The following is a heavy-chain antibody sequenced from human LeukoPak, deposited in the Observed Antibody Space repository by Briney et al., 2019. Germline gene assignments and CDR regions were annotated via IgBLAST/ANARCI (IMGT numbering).Heavy chain of an antibody. CDR1: GYTFTGYY. CDR2: IIPIFGTA. V-gene: IGHV1-69*13. J-gene: IGHJ6*03. CDR3: ARGVGLGDSPFFSVGYYYYMDV. D-gene: IGHD1-26*01. Sequence: SVKVSCKASGYTFTGYYMHWVRQAPGQGLEWMGGIIPIFGTANYAQKFQGRVTITADESTSTAYMELSSLRSEDTAVYYCARGVGLGDSPFFSVGYYYYMDVWGKGTTVTISS.